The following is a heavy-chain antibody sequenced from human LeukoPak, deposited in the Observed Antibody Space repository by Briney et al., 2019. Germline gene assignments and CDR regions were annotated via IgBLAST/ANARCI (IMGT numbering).Heavy chain of an antibody. J-gene: IGHJ4*02. Sequence: SETLSLTCTVSGGSISSYYWSWIRQPPGKGLKWIGYIYYSGSTNYNPSLKSRVTISVDTSKNQFSLKLSSVTAADTAVYYCARAVQLWLYYFDYWGQGTLVTVSS. V-gene: IGHV4-59*12. CDR2: IYYSGST. CDR3: ARAVQLWLYYFDY. D-gene: IGHD5-18*01. CDR1: GGSISSYY.